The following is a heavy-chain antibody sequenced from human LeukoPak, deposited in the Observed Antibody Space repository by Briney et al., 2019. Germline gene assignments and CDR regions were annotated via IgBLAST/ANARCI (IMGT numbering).Heavy chain of an antibody. CDR2: IRYDGSNK. CDR3: ASAHLVTTVTSSLGY. CDR1: GFIFSSYG. J-gene: IGHJ4*02. D-gene: IGHD4-17*01. Sequence: GGSLRLSCAASGFIFSSYGMHWVRQAPGKGLEWVAFIRYDGSNKYYADSVKGRFTISRDNSKNTLYLQMNSLRAEDTAVYYCASAHLVTTVTSSLGYWGQGTLVTVSS. V-gene: IGHV3-30*02.